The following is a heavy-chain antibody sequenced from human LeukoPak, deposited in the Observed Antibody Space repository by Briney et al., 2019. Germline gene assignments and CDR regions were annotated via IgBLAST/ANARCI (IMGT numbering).Heavy chain of an antibody. J-gene: IGHJ2*01. CDR2: ISWNSGSI. D-gene: IGHD3-9*01. V-gene: IGHV3-9*01. CDR1: GFTFDDCA. Sequence: PGGSLRLSCAASGFTFDDCAMHWVRQAPGKGLEWVSGISWNSGSIGYADSVKGRFTISRDNAKNSLYLQMNSLRAEDTAVYYCAREYDIWPRYFDLWGRGTLVTVSS. CDR3: AREYDIWPRYFDL.